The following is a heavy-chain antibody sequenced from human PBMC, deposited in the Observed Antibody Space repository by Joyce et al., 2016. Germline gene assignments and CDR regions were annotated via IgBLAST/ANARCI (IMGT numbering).Heavy chain of an antibody. CDR1: GGSFSGYY. CDR3: ARGLSAFDYSNYAGYDY. CDR2: INHSGST. D-gene: IGHD4-11*01. Sequence: QVQLQQWGAGLLKPSETLSLTCAVYGGSFSGYYWGGIRQPPGKGLERIGEINHSGSTNYNPSLESRVTISVDTSKNQFSLRLSSVTAADTAVYYCARGLSAFDYSNYAGYDYWGQGTLVTVSS. V-gene: IGHV4-34*01. J-gene: IGHJ4*02.